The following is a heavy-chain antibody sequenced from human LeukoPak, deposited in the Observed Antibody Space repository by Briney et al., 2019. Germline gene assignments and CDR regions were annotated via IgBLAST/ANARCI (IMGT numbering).Heavy chain of an antibody. J-gene: IGHJ2*01. CDR2: IDNSEST. Sequence: PSETLSLTCTIFGDSISTYYWSWIRQSPGKGLEWVGSIDNSESTNHNPSLKSRVTISVDTSKDQFSLRVTSMTAADTAVYYCARHRWVTTGWYFDLWGRGTLVSVSS. V-gene: IGHV4-59*08. CDR1: GDSISTYY. CDR3: ARHRWVTTGWYFDL. D-gene: IGHD4-17*01.